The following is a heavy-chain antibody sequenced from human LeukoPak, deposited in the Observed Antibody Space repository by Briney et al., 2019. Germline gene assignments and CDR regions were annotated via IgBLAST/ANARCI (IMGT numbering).Heavy chain of an antibody. Sequence: GASVKVSCKASGYTFTSYGISWVRQAPGQGLEWMGWISAYNGNTNYAQKLQGRVTMTTDTSTSTAYMELRSLRSDDTAVYYCARGRYCSGGSCYSSWFDPWGQGTLVTVSS. CDR1: GYTFTSYG. J-gene: IGHJ5*02. CDR3: ARGRYCSGGSCYSSWFDP. V-gene: IGHV1-18*01. D-gene: IGHD2-15*01. CDR2: ISAYNGNT.